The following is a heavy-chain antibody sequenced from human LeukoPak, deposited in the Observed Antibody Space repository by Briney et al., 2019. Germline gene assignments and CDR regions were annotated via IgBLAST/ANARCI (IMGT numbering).Heavy chain of an antibody. CDR3: ASWATPFDY. J-gene: IGHJ4*02. CDR2: MNPNSGNT. V-gene: IGHV1-8*01. Sequence: GASVKVSCKASGYTFTSYDINWVRQATGQGLEWMGWMNPNSGNTGYAQKFQGRVTITADKSTSTAYMELSSLRSEDTAVYYCASWATPFDYWGQGTLVTVSS. D-gene: IGHD7-27*01. CDR1: GYTFTSYD.